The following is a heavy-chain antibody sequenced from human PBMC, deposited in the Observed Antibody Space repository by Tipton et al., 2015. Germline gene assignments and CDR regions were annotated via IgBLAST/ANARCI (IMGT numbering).Heavy chain of an antibody. Sequence: SLRLSCAASRFSFISYAMSWVRQAPGKGLEWVSTISGSGNRPDYADSVKGRFIISRDNSNDTLYLQMNSLTVADTAVYYCVKDETTLIGGTCDSWGQGTQVTVSS. CDR3: VKDETTLIGGTCDS. CDR2: ISGSGNRP. D-gene: IGHD1-14*01. V-gene: IGHV3-23*01. J-gene: IGHJ4*02. CDR1: RFSFISYA.